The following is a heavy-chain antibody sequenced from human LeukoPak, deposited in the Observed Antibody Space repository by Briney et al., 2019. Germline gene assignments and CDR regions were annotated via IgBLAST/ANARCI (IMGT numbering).Heavy chain of an antibody. CDR3: ARVQGTRPFDY. J-gene: IGHJ4*02. CDR1: GGSISSSSYY. Sequence: SETLSLTCTVSGGSISSSSYYWGWLRQPPGKGLEWIGSIYYSGSTYYNPSLKSRVTISVDTSKNQFSLKLSSVTAADTAVYYCARVQGTRPFDYWGQGTLVTVSS. CDR2: IYYSGST. D-gene: IGHD1-1*01. V-gene: IGHV4-39*07.